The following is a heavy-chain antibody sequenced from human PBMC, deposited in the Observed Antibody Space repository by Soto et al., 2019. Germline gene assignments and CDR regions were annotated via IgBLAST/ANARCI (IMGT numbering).Heavy chain of an antibody. D-gene: IGHD3-10*01. CDR2: IYKSGNT. CDR1: GGSISSYY. Sequence: PSETLSLTCTVSGGSISSYYWTWIRQPPGKGLEWIGYIYKSGNTNYNPSLKSRVTISVDTSKNQFSLKLRSVTAADTAVYYCARALGSRAPDYYYYYINVWGKGTMVTVSS. V-gene: IGHV4-59*01. CDR3: ARALGSRAPDYYYYYINV. J-gene: IGHJ6*03.